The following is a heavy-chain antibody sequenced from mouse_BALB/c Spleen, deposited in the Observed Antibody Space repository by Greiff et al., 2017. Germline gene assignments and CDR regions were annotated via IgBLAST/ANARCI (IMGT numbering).Heavy chain of an antibody. CDR3: ARSRWLRPDDAMDY. CDR2: INPSSGYT. CDR1: GYTFTSYT. Sequence: VQLQQSAAELARPGASVKMSCKASGYTFTSYTMHWVKQRPGQGLEWIGYINPSSGYTEYNQKFKDKTTLTADKSSSTAYMQLSSLTSEDSAVYYCARSRWLRPDDAMDYWGQGTSVTVSS. J-gene: IGHJ4*01. D-gene: IGHD2-2*01. V-gene: IGHV1-4*02.